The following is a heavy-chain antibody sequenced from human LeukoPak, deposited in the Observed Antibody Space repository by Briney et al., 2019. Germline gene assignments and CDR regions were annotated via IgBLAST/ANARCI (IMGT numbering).Heavy chain of an antibody. J-gene: IGHJ6*02. CDR1: GFTVSSNH. Sequence: GGSLRLSCAASGFTVSSNHMNWVRQAPGKGLEWVANIKQDGSEQYYVDSVRGRFTISRDNAKNSLYLQMNSLRVEDTAVYYCARDFMDVWGQGTTVTVSS. V-gene: IGHV3-7*01. CDR2: IKQDGSEQ. CDR3: ARDFMDV.